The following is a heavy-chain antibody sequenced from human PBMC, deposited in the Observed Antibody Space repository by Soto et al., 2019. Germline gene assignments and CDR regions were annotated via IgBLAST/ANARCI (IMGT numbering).Heavy chain of an antibody. CDR2: INPNGGIT. D-gene: IGHD1-1*01. CDR1: GYTFTHYY. J-gene: IGHJ4*02. V-gene: IGHV1-46*01. CDR3: ARGRTGTTSYFDY. Sequence: ASVKVSCKASGYTFTHYYIYWVRQAPGQGLEWMGIINPNGGITTYAQKFRAGFSMTRDTSISTAYMELSRLRSDDTAVYYCARGRTGTTSYFDYWGQGNLVTVSS.